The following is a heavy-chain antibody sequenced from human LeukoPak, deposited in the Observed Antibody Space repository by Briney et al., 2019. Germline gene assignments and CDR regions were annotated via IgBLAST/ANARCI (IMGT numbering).Heavy chain of an antibody. CDR1: GFTFSSYG. J-gene: IGHJ4*02. D-gene: IGHD3-16*01. CDR2: IWYDGSNK. Sequence: PGRSLRLSCAASGFTFSSYGMHWVRQAPGKGLEWVAVIWYDGSNKYYADSVKGRFTISRDNSKNTLYLQMSSLRAEDTAVYYCARDPYGGALDYWGQGTLVTVSS. V-gene: IGHV3-33*01. CDR3: ARDPYGGALDY.